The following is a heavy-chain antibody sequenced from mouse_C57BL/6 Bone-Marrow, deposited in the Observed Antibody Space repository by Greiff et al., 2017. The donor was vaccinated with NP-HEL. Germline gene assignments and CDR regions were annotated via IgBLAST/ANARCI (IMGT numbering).Heavy chain of an antibody. J-gene: IGHJ3*01. Sequence: QVQLQQSGAELVRPGASVKLSRKASGYTFTDYYINWVKQRPGQGLEWIARIYPGSGNTYYNEKFKGKATLTAEKSSSTAYMQLSSLTSEDSAVYFCARGQLRLPAWFAYGGQGTLVTVSA. D-gene: IGHD3-2*02. CDR3: ARGQLRLPAWFAY. CDR2: IYPGSGNT. CDR1: GYTFTDYY. V-gene: IGHV1-76*01.